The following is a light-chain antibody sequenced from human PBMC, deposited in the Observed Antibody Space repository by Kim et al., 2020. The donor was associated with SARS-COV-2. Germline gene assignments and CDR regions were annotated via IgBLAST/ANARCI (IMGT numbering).Light chain of an antibody. Sequence: DIQMTQSPSTLSASVGDRVTITCRASQSIRSWLAWYQQKPGKAPKLLIYKASSLESGVPSRFSGSGSGTEFTLTISSLQPDDFATYYCQQYSSSPAFGQGTKVDIK. V-gene: IGKV1-5*03. J-gene: IGKJ1*01. CDR2: KAS. CDR3: QQYSSSPA. CDR1: QSIRSW.